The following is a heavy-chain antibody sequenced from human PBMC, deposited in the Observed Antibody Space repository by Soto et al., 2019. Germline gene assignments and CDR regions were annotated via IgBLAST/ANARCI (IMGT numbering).Heavy chain of an antibody. CDR1: GFTLSSYA. CDR2: ISGDGRDK. CDR3: TRDGYPFALDV. V-gene: IGHV3-33*08. J-gene: IGHJ6*02. D-gene: IGHD5-12*01. Sequence: GGSLRLSCAASGFTLSSYAMHWVRQAPGKGLEWVAVISGDGRDKYHADSVKGRFTISRDNSKNFFYLQMNSLTGEDTAVYYCTRDGYPFALDVWGLGTSVTVSS.